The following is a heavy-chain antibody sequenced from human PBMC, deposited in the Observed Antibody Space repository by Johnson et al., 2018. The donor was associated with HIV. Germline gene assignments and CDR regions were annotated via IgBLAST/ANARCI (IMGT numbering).Heavy chain of an antibody. CDR2: ISSSGSTI. J-gene: IGHJ3*02. D-gene: IGHD3-3*01. CDR1: GFTFSSYE. V-gene: IGHV3-48*03. CDR3: ASGTYYNFWSGYYGAFDI. Sequence: VQLVESGGGVVQPGRSLRLSCAASGFTFSSYEMNWVRQAPGKGLERVSYISSSGSTIYYADSVKGRFTISRDNAKNSLYLQMNSLRAEDTAVYYCASGTYYNFWSGYYGAFDIWGQGTMVTVSS.